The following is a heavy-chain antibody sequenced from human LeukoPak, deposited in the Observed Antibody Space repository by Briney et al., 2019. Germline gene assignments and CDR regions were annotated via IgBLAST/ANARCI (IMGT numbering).Heavy chain of an antibody. CDR3: ARDRARYFDY. D-gene: IGHD6-6*01. CDR1: GFTFSNYA. CDR2: ISTSGVST. J-gene: IGHJ4*02. V-gene: IGHV3-23*01. Sequence: GGSLRLSCAASGFTFSNYAMSWVRQAPGKGLEWVSGISTSGVSTYYADSVKGRFTISRDNSKNTLYLQMNSLRAEDTAVYYCARDRARYFDYWGQGTLVTVSS.